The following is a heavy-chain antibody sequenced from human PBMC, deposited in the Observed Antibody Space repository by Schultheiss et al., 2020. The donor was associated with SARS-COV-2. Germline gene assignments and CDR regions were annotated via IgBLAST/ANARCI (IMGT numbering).Heavy chain of an antibody. CDR2: ISGSGDKT. Sequence: GGSLRLSCVASGTTFGAYAMTWVRQAPGKGLEWVSGISGSGDKTYYADSVKGRFTISRDNSKNTLYLQMNSLRGEDTAVYYCARMSRGGYPLDYWGQGTLVTVSS. CDR3: ARMSRGGYPLDY. J-gene: IGHJ4*02. V-gene: IGHV3-23*01. D-gene: IGHD2-15*01. CDR1: GTTFGAYA.